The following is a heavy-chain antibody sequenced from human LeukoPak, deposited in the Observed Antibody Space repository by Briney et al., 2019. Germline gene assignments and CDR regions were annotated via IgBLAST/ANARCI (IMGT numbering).Heavy chain of an antibody. CDR2: ISYEDGTNK. CDR1: GFTFSSYG. Sequence: QPGGSLRLSCAASGFTFSSYGMNWVRQAPGKGLEWVAVISYEDGTNKYYADSVKGRFTISRDNSKHTVFLEMNSLRVEDTAMYFCSKERPEEYYGSGSYFDYWGQGTLVTVSS. CDR3: SKERPEEYYGSGSYFDY. J-gene: IGHJ4*02. V-gene: IGHV3-30*18. D-gene: IGHD3-10*01.